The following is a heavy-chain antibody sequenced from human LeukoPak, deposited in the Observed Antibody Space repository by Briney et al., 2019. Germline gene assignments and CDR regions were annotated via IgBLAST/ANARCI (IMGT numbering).Heavy chain of an antibody. J-gene: IGHJ6*03. Sequence: SETLSLTCTVSGGSISTYYWSWIRQPPGKGLEWIGYIYYSGSTNYNPPLKSRVTISVDTSKNQFSLKLSSVTAADTAVYYCARETGSWYSNYDYYYMDVWGKGTTVTVSS. CDR2: IYYSGST. CDR1: GGSISTYY. V-gene: IGHV4-59*01. CDR3: ARETGSWYSNYDYYYMDV. D-gene: IGHD6-13*01.